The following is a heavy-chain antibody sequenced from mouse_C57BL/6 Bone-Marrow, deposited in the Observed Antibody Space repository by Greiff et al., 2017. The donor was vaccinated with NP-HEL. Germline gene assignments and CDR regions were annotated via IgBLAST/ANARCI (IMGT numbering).Heavy chain of an antibody. D-gene: IGHD1-1*01. CDR2: IDPENGAP. CDR1: GFNIKDDY. Sequence: EVQLQESGAELVRPGASVKLSCTASGFNIKDDYMHWVKQRPEQGLEWIGWIDPENGAPEYASKFQGKATITADTSSNTAYLQLSSLTSEDTAVYYCNRGGSSYDWYFDVWGTGTTVTVSS. V-gene: IGHV14-4*01. CDR3: NRGGSSYDWYFDV. J-gene: IGHJ1*03.